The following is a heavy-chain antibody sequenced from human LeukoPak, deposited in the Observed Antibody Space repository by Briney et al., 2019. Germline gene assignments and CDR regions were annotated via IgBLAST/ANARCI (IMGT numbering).Heavy chain of an antibody. Sequence: GASLQISCKGSGSSFTSYWIGWVRQMRGEGLEWMGIIYPGDSDTRYSPSFQGQVTISADKSSSTAYLQWSSLKASDTAMYYCARRERYYDSSGYYYDWFDPWGQGTLVTVSS. J-gene: IGHJ5*02. D-gene: IGHD3-22*01. CDR3: ARRERYYDSSGYYYDWFDP. V-gene: IGHV5-51*01. CDR1: GSSFTSYW. CDR2: IYPGDSDT.